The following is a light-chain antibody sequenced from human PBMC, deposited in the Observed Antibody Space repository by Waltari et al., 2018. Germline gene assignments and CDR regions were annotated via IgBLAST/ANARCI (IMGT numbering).Light chain of an antibody. CDR3: ATWDDTLSAPV. CDR2: AND. V-gene: IGLV1-44*01. Sequence: QSTLTQPPSASATPGQHVFISCSGGNSGVGKNPFNWYQRLPGTAPKLLIFANDQRPSGVSDRFSASKSGDSASLVISALQSDDEGDYFCATWDDTLSAPVFGGGTRVTVL. J-gene: IGLJ3*02. CDR1: NSGVGKNP.